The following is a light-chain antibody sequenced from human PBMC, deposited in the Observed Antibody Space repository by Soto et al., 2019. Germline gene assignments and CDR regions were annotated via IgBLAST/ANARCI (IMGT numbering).Light chain of an antibody. J-gene: IGKJ2*01. CDR2: AAS. CDR1: QSISSY. V-gene: IGKV1-39*01. Sequence: DIQMTQSPSSLSASVGDRVTITCRASQSISSYLNWYQQKPGKAPKLLIYAASSLQSGVPSRFSSRGSGTDFTLTISSLQPEDVATYYCQQSYSTPYTVGQATKLEIK. CDR3: QQSYSTPYT.